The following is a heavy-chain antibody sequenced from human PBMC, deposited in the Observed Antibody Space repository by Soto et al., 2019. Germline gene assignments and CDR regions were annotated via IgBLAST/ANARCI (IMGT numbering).Heavy chain of an antibody. V-gene: IGHV1-18*01. CDR2: ISAYNGNT. Sequence: AXVKVSCKASGYTFTSYGISWVRQAPGQGLEWMGWISAYNGNTNYAQKLQGRVTMTTDTSTSTAYMELRSLRSDDTAVYYCARAQSSTYYFDYCGQGTLVTXSS. CDR1: GYTFTSYG. D-gene: IGHD6-13*01. CDR3: ARAQSSTYYFDY. J-gene: IGHJ4*02.